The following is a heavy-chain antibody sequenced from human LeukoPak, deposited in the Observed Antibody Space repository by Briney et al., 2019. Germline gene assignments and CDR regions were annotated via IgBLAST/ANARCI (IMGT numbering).Heavy chain of an antibody. V-gene: IGHV4-4*07. CDR1: GCSISSYY. Sequence: SETLSLTCTVSGCSISSYYWSWIRQPAGKGLEWIGRIHTTGSTNYNPSLKSRVTMSVDTSKNQFSLNLISVTAADTAMYYCVKSGGYGLIDYWGQGTLVTVSS. CDR2: IHTTGST. D-gene: IGHD6-19*01. J-gene: IGHJ4*02. CDR3: VKSGGYGLIDY.